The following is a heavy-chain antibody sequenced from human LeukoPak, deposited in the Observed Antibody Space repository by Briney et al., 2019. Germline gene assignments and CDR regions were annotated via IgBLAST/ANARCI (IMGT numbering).Heavy chain of an antibody. CDR2: IIPIFGTA. CDR3: ARSFPGGSEPFYFFDY. V-gene: IGHV1-69*13. Sequence: SVKVSCKASGGTFSSYAIGWVRQAPGQGLEWMGGIIPIFGTANYAQKFQGRVTITADESTSTAYMELSSLRSEDTAVYYCARSFPGGSEPFYFFDYWGQGTLVTVSS. D-gene: IGHD1-26*01. J-gene: IGHJ4*02. CDR1: GGTFSSYA.